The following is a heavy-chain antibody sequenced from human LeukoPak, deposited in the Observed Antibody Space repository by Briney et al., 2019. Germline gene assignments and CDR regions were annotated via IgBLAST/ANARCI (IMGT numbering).Heavy chain of an antibody. CDR2: MYLSGTT. Sequence: SGTLSLTCAVSGGSISSSNWWSWVRQPPGKGLEWIGEMYLSGTTHSNPSVKSRVTISIDKSKNQFFLNLSSVTAADTAVYYCAGLVGRYSSGLYYYYFDYWGQGTLVTVSS. D-gene: IGHD3-22*01. J-gene: IGHJ4*02. V-gene: IGHV4-4*02. CDR3: AGLVGRYSSGLYYYYFDY. CDR1: GGSISSSNW.